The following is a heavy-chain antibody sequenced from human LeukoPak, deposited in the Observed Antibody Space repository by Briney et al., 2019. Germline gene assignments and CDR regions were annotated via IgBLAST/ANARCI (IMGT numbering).Heavy chain of an antibody. CDR3: VKESSVRGVSIGDY. D-gene: IGHD3-10*01. V-gene: IGHV3-23*01. Sequence: GGSLSLSCVASGFTFSSYAMTWVRQAPEKGLEWVSSISGGGGSTDYADSVKGRFTMSTDNSKNTVYLLLNSLRPDDTAVYYCVKESSVRGVSIGDYWGQGTLVTVSS. CDR1: GFTFSSYA. CDR2: ISGGGGST. J-gene: IGHJ4*02.